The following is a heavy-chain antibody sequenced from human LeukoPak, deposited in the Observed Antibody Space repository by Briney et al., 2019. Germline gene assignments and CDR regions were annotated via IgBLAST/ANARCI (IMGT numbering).Heavy chain of an antibody. Sequence: GGSLRLSCAASGFTFSSYGMHWVRQAPGKGLEWVAVISHDGSNKYYADSVKGRFTISRDNSKNTLYLQMNSLRAEDTAVYYCAKDFEMALGNWFDPWGQGTLVTVSS. D-gene: IGHD5-24*01. CDR1: GFTFSSYG. CDR2: ISHDGSNK. J-gene: IGHJ5*02. V-gene: IGHV3-30*18. CDR3: AKDFEMALGNWFDP.